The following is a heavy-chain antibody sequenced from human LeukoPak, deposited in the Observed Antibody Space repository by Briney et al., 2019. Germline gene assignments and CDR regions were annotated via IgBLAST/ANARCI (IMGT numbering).Heavy chain of an antibody. J-gene: IGHJ4*02. CDR1: GYTFTGYY. V-gene: IGHV1-2*02. CDR3: ARGFFGIAVAGARDY. D-gene: IGHD6-19*01. CDR2: INPNSGGT. Sequence: ASVKVSCKASGYTFTGYYMHWVRQAPGQGLEWMGWINPNSGGTNYAQKFQGRVTMTRDTSISTAYMELSRLRSDDTAVYYCARGFFGIAVAGARDYWGQGTLVTVSS.